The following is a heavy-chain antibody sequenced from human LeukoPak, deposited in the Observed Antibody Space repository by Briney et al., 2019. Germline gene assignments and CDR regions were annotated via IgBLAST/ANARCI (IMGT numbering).Heavy chain of an antibody. J-gene: IGHJ4*02. CDR3: ARQTGSGLFILP. CDR1: GDSISSGDYY. V-gene: IGHV4-61*02. CDR2: ISSSGST. D-gene: IGHD3/OR15-3a*01. Sequence: PSQTLSLTCTVSGDSISSGDYYWSWIRQPAGKGLEWIGRISSSGSTNYNPSLKSRVTISVDTSKNQFSLKLSSVTAADTAVYYCARQTGSGLFILPGGQGTLVTVSS.